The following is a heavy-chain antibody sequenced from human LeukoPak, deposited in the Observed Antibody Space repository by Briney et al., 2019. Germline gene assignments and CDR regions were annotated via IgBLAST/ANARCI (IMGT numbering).Heavy chain of an antibody. CDR3: ARDAGWGYYDL. V-gene: IGHV3-7*01. CDR1: GFTFSTSW. CDR2: IDKHGSGK. J-gene: IGHJ4*02. Sequence: AGGSLRLSCVASGFTFSTSWVTWVRQAPGKGLEWVANIDKHGSGKYYVDSVEGRFAISRDYASNSVFLQMDSLRAEDTSVYYCARDAGWGYYDLWGQGTPVTVSS. D-gene: IGHD1-26*01.